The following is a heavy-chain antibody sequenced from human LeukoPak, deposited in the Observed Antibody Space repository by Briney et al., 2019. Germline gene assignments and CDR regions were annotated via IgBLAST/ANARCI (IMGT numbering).Heavy chain of an antibody. J-gene: IGHJ3*02. CDR2: IRYDGSNK. D-gene: IGHD4-17*01. CDR3: AKGPFALTVDVFDI. CDR1: GLTLSSYG. V-gene: IGHV3-30*02. Sequence: PGGSLRLSCAASGLTLSSYGMHWVRQAPGKGLEWLAFIRYDGSNKYYADSVKGRFTISRDSSKNTLYLQMNSLRAEDTAVYYCAKGPFALTVDVFDIWGQGTMVIVSS.